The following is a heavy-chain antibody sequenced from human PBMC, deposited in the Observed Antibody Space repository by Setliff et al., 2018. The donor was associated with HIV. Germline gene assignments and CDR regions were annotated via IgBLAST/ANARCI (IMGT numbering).Heavy chain of an antibody. D-gene: IGHD2-15*01. CDR2: IYPGDSDT. V-gene: IGHV5-51*01. CDR1: GYDFTDYW. J-gene: IGHJ4*02. Sequence: GESLKISCKGSGYDFTDYWIGWMRQMPGKGPEWMGIIYPGDSDTRYSPSFQGQVTISADKSISTAYLQWNSLKASDTAMYYCATQVAMSSQFDYWGQGSLVTVSS. CDR3: ATQVAMSSQFDY.